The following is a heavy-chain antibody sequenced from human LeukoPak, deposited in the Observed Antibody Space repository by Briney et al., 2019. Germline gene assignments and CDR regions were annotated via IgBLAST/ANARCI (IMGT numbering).Heavy chain of an antibody. CDR1: GFTFSSYS. J-gene: IGHJ4*02. V-gene: IGHV3-21*01. CDR3: ARDHGKSSSWDY. CDR2: ISSSSSYI. Sequence: PGGSLRLPCAASGFTFSSYSMNWVRQAPGKGLEWVSSISSSSSYIYYADSVKGRFTISRDNAKNSLYLQMNSLRAEDTAVYYCARDHGKSSSWDYWGQGTLVTVSS. D-gene: IGHD6-13*01.